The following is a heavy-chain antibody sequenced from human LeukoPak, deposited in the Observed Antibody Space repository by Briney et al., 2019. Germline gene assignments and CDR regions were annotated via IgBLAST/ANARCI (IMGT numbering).Heavy chain of an antibody. CDR3: AKDGGDYGDYVQGGGFDY. J-gene: IGHJ4*02. CDR1: GFTFDDYA. D-gene: IGHD4-17*01. V-gene: IGHV3-9*03. Sequence: GGSLRLSCAASGFTFDDYAMHWVRQVPGKGLEWVSGISWNSGTIGYADCVKGRFIISRDNDKKFLYLQMDSLRVEDMALYYCAKDGGDYGDYVQGGGFDYWGQGTLVTVSS. CDR2: ISWNSGTI.